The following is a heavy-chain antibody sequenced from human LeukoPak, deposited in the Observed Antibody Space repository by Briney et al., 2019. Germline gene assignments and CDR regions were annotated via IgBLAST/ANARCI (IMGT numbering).Heavy chain of an antibody. J-gene: IGHJ3*02. D-gene: IGHD3-3*01. V-gene: IGHV4-59*01. Sequence: SETLSLTCTVSGDSISSYYWSWIRQPPGKGLEWIGYIYYSGSTNYNPSLKSRVTISVDTSKNHFSLKLSSVTAADTAVYYCARVFNYDFWSGSHRGMAFDIWGKGQWSPSLQ. CDR3: ARVFNYDFWSGSHRGMAFDI. CDR1: GDSISSYY. CDR2: IYYSGST.